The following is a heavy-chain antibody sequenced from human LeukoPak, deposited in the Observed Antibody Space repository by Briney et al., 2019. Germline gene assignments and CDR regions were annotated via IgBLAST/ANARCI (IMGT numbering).Heavy chain of an antibody. CDR3: ARERYDFWSGYYGKHY. V-gene: IGHV4-34*01. J-gene: IGHJ4*02. CDR1: GGSLSGYY. CDR2: INHSGST. D-gene: IGHD3-3*01. Sequence: PSETLSLTCAVYGGSLSGYYWSWIRQPPGKGLEWIGEINHSGSTNYNPSLKSRVTISVDTSKNQFSLKLSSVTAADTAVYYCARERYDFWSGYYGKHYWGQGTLVTVSS.